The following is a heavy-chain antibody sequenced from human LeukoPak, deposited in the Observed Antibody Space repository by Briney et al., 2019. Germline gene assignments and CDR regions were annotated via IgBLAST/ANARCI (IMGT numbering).Heavy chain of an antibody. J-gene: IGHJ5*02. Sequence: GGSLRLSCAASGFTFSSYAMSWVRQAPGKGLEWVSAISGSGGSTYYADSVKGRFTISRDNSKNTLYLQMNSLRAEDTAVYYCAKAQHYDSSGYYGFYESRNWFDPWGQGTLVTVSS. V-gene: IGHV3-23*01. CDR3: AKAQHYDSSGYYGFYESRNWFDP. CDR2: ISGSGGST. CDR1: GFTFSSYA. D-gene: IGHD3-22*01.